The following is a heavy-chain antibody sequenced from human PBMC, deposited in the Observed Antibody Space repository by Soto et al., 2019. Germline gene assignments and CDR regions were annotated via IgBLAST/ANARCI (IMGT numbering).Heavy chain of an antibody. CDR3: ARGGYIVLGPAGTYYYYAMDV. Sequence: SVKASCKASGGTFSNYAISWVRQAPGQGLEWMGGIIPNFGTANYAQKFQGRVTITADESTSTAYVELSSLRSEDTAVYYCARGGYIVLGPAGTYYYYAMDVWGQGTTVTVSS. CDR2: IIPNFGTA. J-gene: IGHJ6*02. V-gene: IGHV1-69*01. CDR1: GGTFSNYA. D-gene: IGHD2-2*01.